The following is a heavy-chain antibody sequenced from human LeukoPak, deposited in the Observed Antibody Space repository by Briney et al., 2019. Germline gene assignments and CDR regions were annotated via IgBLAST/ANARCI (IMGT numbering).Heavy chain of an antibody. CDR1: GFTFSDYW. CDR2: IKQDGGEK. V-gene: IGHV3-7*01. Sequence: PGGSLRLSCAVSGFTFSDYWMSWVRQAPGKGLEWVADIKQDGGEKNYVDSVEGRFTISRDNAKNTLYLQMNSLRAEDTAVYYCERAGYTYGTLYFWGQGTLVTVSS. CDR3: ERAGYTYGTLYF. D-gene: IGHD5-18*01. J-gene: IGHJ4*02.